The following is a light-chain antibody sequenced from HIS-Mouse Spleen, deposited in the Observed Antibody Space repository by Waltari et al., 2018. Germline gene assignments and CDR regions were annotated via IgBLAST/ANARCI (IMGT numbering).Light chain of an antibody. J-gene: IGKJ5*01. Sequence: EVALTQSPGTLSLSPGERATLSCRASQSINSGYLAWYQQKPGQAPRLLIYGASSRATGIPDRFSGSGSGTDFTLNISRLEPEDFAVYYCQQYGSSFTFGQGTRLEIK. CDR2: GAS. V-gene: IGKV3-20*01. CDR1: QSINSGY. CDR3: QQYGSSFT.